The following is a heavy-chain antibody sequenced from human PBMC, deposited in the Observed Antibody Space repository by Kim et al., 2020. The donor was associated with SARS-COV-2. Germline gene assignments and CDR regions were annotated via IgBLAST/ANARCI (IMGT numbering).Heavy chain of an antibody. Sequence: YADSVKGRFTISRDNSKNTLYLQMNSLRAEDTAVYYCAKAGGSYWGYFDYWGQGTLVTVSS. D-gene: IGHD1-26*01. V-gene: IGHV3-33*06. CDR3: AKAGGSYWGYFDY. J-gene: IGHJ4*02.